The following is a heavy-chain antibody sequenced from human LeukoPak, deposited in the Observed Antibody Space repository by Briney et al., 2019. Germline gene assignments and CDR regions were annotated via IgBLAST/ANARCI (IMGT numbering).Heavy chain of an antibody. D-gene: IGHD3-16*02. CDR2: IYYSGST. CDR3: AREGDYVWGSYRSH. J-gene: IGHJ4*02. Sequence: SETLSLTCTVSGGSISSYYWSWIRQPPGKGLEWIGYIYYSGSTNYNPSLKSRVTISVDTSKNQFSLKLSSVTAADTAVYYCAREGDYVWGSYRSHWGQGTLVTVSS. CDR1: GGSISSYY. V-gene: IGHV4-59*01.